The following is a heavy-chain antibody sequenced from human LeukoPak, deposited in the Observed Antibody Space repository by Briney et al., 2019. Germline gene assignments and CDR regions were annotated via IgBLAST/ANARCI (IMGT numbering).Heavy chain of an antibody. Sequence: GGSLRLSCAASGFTFSSYAMSWVRQAPGKGLEWISAISGSGGSTYYADSVKGRFTISRDNSKNTLYLQVNSLRAEDTAVYYCAKDRICSGGSCYRLVYYFDYWGRGTLVTVSS. CDR2: ISGSGGST. CDR1: GFTFSSYA. J-gene: IGHJ4*02. V-gene: IGHV3-23*01. CDR3: AKDRICSGGSCYRLVYYFDY. D-gene: IGHD2-15*01.